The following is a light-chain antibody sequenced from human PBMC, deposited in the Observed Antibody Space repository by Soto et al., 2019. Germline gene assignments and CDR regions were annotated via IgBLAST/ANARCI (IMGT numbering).Light chain of an antibody. Sequence: EIVVTQSPDTLSLSPGERATLSCRASQSLSGSQLAWYQQKPGQAPRLLIYGASTRATGIPDRFSGSGSGTDFTLTISRLEPEDFAVYYCLKDYNSPTFGKGTKVEIK. CDR1: QSLSGSQ. V-gene: IGKV3-20*01. J-gene: IGKJ1*01. CDR3: LKDYNSPT. CDR2: GAS.